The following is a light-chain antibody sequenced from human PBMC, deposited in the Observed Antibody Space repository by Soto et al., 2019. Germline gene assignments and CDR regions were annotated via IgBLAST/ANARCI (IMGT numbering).Light chain of an antibody. CDR1: QSVSTR. V-gene: IGKV1-5*01. J-gene: IGKJ1*01. CDR2: DAS. CDR3: QQYSVYWT. Sequence: DIQMTQSPSTLSASVGDRVTITCRASQSVSTRLAWYQQKPGKAPKVLIYDASSWAGGVPSRFTGSGSGTEFTLTINSLQPDDFATYYCQQYSVYWTFGQGTKVDNK.